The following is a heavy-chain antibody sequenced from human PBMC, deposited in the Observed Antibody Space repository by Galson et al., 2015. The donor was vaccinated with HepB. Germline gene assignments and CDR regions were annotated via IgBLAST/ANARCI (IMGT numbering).Heavy chain of an antibody. CDR2: ITPSGDNT. Sequence: SLRLSCAASGFTFSYYAMSWVRQAPGKGLEWVSAITPSGDNTYSADSMKGRFTISRDNSKNTLFLQMNSLRADDTAIYFCAKVFPEKTEGWYRQALYYFDSWGHGTRVTVSS. D-gene: IGHD6-19*01. CDR3: AKVFPEKTEGWYRQALYYFDS. J-gene: IGHJ4*01. CDR1: GFTFSYYA. V-gene: IGHV3-23*01.